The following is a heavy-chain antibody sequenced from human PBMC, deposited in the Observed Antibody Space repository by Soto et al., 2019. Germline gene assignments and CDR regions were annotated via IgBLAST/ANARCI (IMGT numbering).Heavy chain of an antibody. CDR1: GYTFTRNC. CDR2: ISTNKGNT. D-gene: IGHD4-4*01. V-gene: IGHV1-18*04. J-gene: IGHJ3*02. Sequence: ASVKVSCKPSGYTFTRNCLSWVRQAPGQGLEWMGWISTNKGNTNYAQKFQGRVTMTTERSTTTAYMELRSLRSDGTAIYYCVRLTGDALDIWGQGTLVTVSS. CDR3: VRLTGDALDI.